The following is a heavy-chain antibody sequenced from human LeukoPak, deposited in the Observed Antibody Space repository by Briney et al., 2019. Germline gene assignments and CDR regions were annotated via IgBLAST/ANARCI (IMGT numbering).Heavy chain of an antibody. Sequence: ASETLSLTCAVYGGSFSGYYWSWIRQPPGKGLEWIGEINHSGSTAYNPSLKSRVTISVDTSKNQFSLKLTSVTAADTAVYYCAGGYCSGGSCYRYYRTDYWGQGTLVTVSS. CDR1: GGSFSGYY. CDR3: AGGYCSGGSCYRYYRTDY. CDR2: INHSGST. J-gene: IGHJ4*02. V-gene: IGHV4-34*01. D-gene: IGHD2-15*01.